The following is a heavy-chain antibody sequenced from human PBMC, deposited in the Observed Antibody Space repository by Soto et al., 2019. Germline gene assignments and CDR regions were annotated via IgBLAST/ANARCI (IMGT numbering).Heavy chain of an antibody. Sequence: GESLKISCKHSGFNFPTYWIGWVRQMPGKGLEWMGIIYPGDSDTRYSPSFQGQVTISADKSISTAYLQWSSLKASDTAMYYCARRGRYYYDSSGYKFDYWGQGTLVTVSS. CDR1: GFNFPTYW. V-gene: IGHV5-51*01. CDR2: IYPGDSDT. D-gene: IGHD3-22*01. J-gene: IGHJ4*02. CDR3: ARRGRYYYDSSGYKFDY.